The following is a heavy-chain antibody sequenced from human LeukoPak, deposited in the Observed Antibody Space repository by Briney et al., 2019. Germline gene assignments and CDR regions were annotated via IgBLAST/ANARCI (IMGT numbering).Heavy chain of an antibody. CDR1: GCTFTGYY. Sequence: GASVKVSCKASGCTFTGYYIHWVRQAPGQGLEWLGRINPNSGDTNYAQKFQGRVTMTRDTSISTAYMELSRLRSDDTAVYYCARDFEDGWYNWFDSWGQGTLVTVSS. CDR2: INPNSGDT. V-gene: IGHV1-2*06. J-gene: IGHJ5*01. D-gene: IGHD2-15*01. CDR3: ARDFEDGWYNWFDS.